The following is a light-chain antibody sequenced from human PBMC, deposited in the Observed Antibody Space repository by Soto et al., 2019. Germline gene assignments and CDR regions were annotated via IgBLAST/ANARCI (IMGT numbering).Light chain of an antibody. CDR1: SSDVGSYNL. CDR3: CSYAGSSTLV. CDR2: EGN. V-gene: IGLV2-23*01. Sequence: SALTQPASVSGSPGQSITISCTGTSSDVGSYNLVSWFQQHPGKAPKLIIYEGNKRPSGVSNRFSGSKSGNTASLTISGLQAEDEADYYCCSYAGSSTLVFGGGTKVTVL. J-gene: IGLJ2*01.